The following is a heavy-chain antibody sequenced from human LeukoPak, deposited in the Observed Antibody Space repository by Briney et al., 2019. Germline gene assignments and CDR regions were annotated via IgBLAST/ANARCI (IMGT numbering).Heavy chain of an antibody. Sequence: GGSLRVSCAGSGCSFSGYLLSWVRQAPGKGLEWVATISKDETTKWYDDSVRGRFTISRDNAKNSLYLEMTSLRAEDTAVYYCARLLGMVTTFDYWGQGTLVTVSS. V-gene: IGHV3-7*01. D-gene: IGHD4-23*01. CDR2: ISKDETTK. CDR3: ARLLGMVTTFDY. CDR1: GCSFSGYL. J-gene: IGHJ4*02.